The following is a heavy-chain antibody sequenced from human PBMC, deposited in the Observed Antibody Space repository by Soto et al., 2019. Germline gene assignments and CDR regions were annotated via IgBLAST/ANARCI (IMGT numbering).Heavy chain of an antibody. Sequence: SETLSLTCTVSGVSISSYYWSWIRQPPGKGLEWIGYIYYSGSTNYNPSLKSRVTISVDTSKNQFSLKLSSVTAADTAVYYCARSGFRLSYYYGMDVWGQGTTVTVSS. CDR1: GVSISSYY. D-gene: IGHD3-16*02. J-gene: IGHJ6*02. V-gene: IGHV4-59*01. CDR3: ARSGFRLSYYYGMDV. CDR2: IYYSGST.